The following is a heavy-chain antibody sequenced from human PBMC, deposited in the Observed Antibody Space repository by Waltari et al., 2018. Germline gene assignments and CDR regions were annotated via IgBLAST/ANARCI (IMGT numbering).Heavy chain of an antibody. D-gene: IGHD3-10*01. CDR3: AISGAITMVRGGDMAY. J-gene: IGHJ4*02. CDR1: GYTFTSYA. CDR2: INAGKGNK. Sequence: QVQLVQSGAEVKKPGASVKVSCKSSGYTFTSYAMHWVRQAPGQRLEWMGWINAGKGNKKYSQEFKGRVTITRETSASTAYMELSSLRSEDMAVYYCAISGAITMVRGGDMAYWGQGTLVTVSS. V-gene: IGHV1-3*03.